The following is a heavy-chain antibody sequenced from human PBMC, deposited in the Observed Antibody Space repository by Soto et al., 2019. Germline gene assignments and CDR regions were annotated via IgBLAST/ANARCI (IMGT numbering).Heavy chain of an antibody. J-gene: IGHJ4*02. CDR2: IISSSNSI. Sequence: PGGSLRLSCAASGLTFSSYSMNWVRQNPGKGLEWVSYIISSSNSIYYADSVKGRFTISRDNARNSLYLQMNSLRAEDTAVYYCARDLRNSGANGEFDYWGQGTLVTVSS. V-gene: IGHV3-48*01. CDR3: ARDLRNSGANGEFDY. D-gene: IGHD3-10*01. CDR1: GLTFSSYS.